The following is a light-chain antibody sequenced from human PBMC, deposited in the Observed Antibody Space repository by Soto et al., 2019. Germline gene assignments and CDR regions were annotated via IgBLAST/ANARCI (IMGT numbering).Light chain of an antibody. CDR3: QQYHTLPYT. CDR1: QDINNY. V-gene: IGKV1-33*01. Sequence: DIQMTQSPSSLSASVGDRVTIACQASQDINNYLHWYQQKPGKAPKLLIYDASNLETGVPSRFRVSGTGKDFTFTMSSLQPDDIATYYCQQYHTLPYTFRQGTKLEIK. CDR2: DAS. J-gene: IGKJ2*01.